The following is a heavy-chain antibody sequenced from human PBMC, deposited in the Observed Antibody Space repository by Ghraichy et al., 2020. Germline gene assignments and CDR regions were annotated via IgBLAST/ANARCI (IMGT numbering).Heavy chain of an antibody. V-gene: IGHV3-11*06. CDR1: GFRFRDHY. D-gene: IGHD1-7*01. CDR2: ISRRGRDT. Sequence: GGSLRLSCAASGFRFRDHYMSWIRQAPGKGLEWVSLISRRGRDTNYADSVRGRFTISSDDAKRSLYLQLNTLRAEDTAVYYCVREGQELGKSGFDLWGQGTLVTVSS. J-gene: IGHJ5*02. CDR3: VREGQELGKSGFDL.